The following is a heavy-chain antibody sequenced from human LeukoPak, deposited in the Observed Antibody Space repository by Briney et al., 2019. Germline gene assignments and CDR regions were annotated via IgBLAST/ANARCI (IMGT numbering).Heavy chain of an antibody. V-gene: IGHV1-2*02. D-gene: IGHD3-9*01. CDR1: GYTFTGYY. CDR3: ATSGLRFFDWLLGLIDY. CDR2: INPNSGDT. Sequence: ASVKVSCKASGYTFTGYYMHWVRQAPGQGLEWMGWINPNSGDTHYAQKFQGRVAMTRDTSISTAYMELSRLRSDDTAVYYCATSGLRFFDWLLGLIDYWGQGTLVTVSS. J-gene: IGHJ4*02.